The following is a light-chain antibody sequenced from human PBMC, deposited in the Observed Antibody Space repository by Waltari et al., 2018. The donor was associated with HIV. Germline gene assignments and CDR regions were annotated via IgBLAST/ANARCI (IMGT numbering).Light chain of an antibody. CDR3: QSFDSSLTTSGVI. Sequence: QSVLTQPPSVSGAPGQRVTISCTVSSSNIGAGYDVHCYQQLPGPAPKLLIYGNINRPSGVPDRFSGSKSGSSASLAITGLQAEDEAHYYCQSFDSSLTTSGVIFGGGTKLTVL. J-gene: IGLJ2*01. CDR1: SSNIGAGYD. V-gene: IGLV1-40*01. CDR2: GNI.